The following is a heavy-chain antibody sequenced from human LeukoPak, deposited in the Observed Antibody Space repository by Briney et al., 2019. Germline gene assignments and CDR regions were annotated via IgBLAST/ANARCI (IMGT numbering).Heavy chain of an antibody. CDR3: ARNQGGIAAAGYYYYYGMDV. CDR1: GYTFTGYY. Sequence: EASVTVSCKASGYTFTGYYMHWVRQSPGQGLEWMGWINPNSGGTNYAQKFQGWVTMTRDTSISTAYMELSRLRSDDTAVYYCARNQGGIAAAGYYYYYGMDVWGQGTTVTVSS. V-gene: IGHV1-2*04. J-gene: IGHJ6*02. CDR2: INPNSGGT. D-gene: IGHD6-13*01.